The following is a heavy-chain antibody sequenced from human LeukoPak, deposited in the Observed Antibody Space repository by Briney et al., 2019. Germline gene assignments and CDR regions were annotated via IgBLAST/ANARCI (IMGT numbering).Heavy chain of an antibody. V-gene: IGHV4-39*07. J-gene: IGHJ5*02. Sequence: SETLSLTCTVSGGSISSSSYYWGWIRQPPGKGLEWIGSIYYSGSTYYNPSLKSRVTISVDTSKNQFSLKLSSVTAADTAVYYCARGVKLRGWFDPWGQGTLVTVSS. CDR2: IYYSGST. CDR1: GGSISSSSYY. CDR3: ARGVKLRGWFDP. D-gene: IGHD5-12*01.